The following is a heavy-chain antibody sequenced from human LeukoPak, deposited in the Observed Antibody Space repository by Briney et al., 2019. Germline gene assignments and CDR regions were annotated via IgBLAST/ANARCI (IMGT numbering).Heavy chain of an antibody. D-gene: IGHD2-2*01. CDR2: IIPIFGTA. CDR3: ARAAVTPATYYFDY. J-gene: IGHJ4*02. V-gene: IGHV1-69*05. Sequence: IIPIFGTANYAQKFQGRVTITTDESTSTAYMELSSLRSEDTAVYYCARAAVTPATYYFDYWGQGTLVTVSS.